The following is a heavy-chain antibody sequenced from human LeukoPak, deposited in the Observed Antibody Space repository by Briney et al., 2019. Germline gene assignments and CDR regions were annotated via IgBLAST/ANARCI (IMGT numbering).Heavy chain of an antibody. V-gene: IGHV1-69*05. CDR2: IIPIFGTA. J-gene: IGHJ4*02. CDR3: ARGSVGGSGWSY. CDR1: EGTFSSYA. D-gene: IGHD6-19*01. Sequence: ASVKVSCKASEGTFSSYAISWVRQAPGQGLEWMGGIIPIFGTANYAQKFQGRVTITTDESTSTAYMELSSLRSEDTAVYYCARGSVGGSGWSYWGQGTLVTVSS.